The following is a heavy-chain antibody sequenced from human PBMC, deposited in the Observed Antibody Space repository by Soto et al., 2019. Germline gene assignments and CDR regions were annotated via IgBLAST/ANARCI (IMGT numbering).Heavy chain of an antibody. J-gene: IGHJ6*02. CDR3: ARVSGSYYYGMDV. CDR1: GVSISSSNW. Sequence: QVQLQESGPGLVKPSGTLSLTCAVSGVSISSSNWWSWVRQPPGKGLEWIGEIYHSGSTNYNPSLKSRATLSIDEXKNQFALKLSSVTAADTAVYYCARVSGSYYYGMDVWGQGTTVTVSS. D-gene: IGHD1-26*01. V-gene: IGHV4-4*02. CDR2: IYHSGST.